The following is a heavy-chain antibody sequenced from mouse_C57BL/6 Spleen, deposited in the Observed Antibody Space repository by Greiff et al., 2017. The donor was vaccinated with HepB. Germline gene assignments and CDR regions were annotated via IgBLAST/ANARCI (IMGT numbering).Heavy chain of an antibody. D-gene: IGHD1-1*01. CDR3: ARKGTTDPMDY. J-gene: IGHJ4*01. V-gene: IGHV1-82*01. CDR1: GYAFSSSW. Sequence: QVQLQQSGPELVKPGASVKISCKASGYAFSSSWMNWVKQRPGKGLEWIGRIYPGDGDTNYNGKFKSKATLTADKSSSTAYMQLSSLTSEDSAVYFCARKGTTDPMDYWGEGTSVTVSS. CDR2: IYPGDGDT.